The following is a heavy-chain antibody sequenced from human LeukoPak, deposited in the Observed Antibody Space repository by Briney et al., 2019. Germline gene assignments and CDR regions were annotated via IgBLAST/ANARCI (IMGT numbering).Heavy chain of an antibody. V-gene: IGHV3-9*01. J-gene: IGHJ4*02. D-gene: IGHD3-10*01. Sequence: GGSLRLSCAASGFSFDEYAMHWVRQAPGKGLEWVSGISWNGGSRGYEDSVKGRFTISRDNAKNSLYLQMNSLRAEDTAVYYCARDQRVRGVTNDYWGQGTLVTVSS. CDR2: ISWNGGSR. CDR1: GFSFDEYA. CDR3: ARDQRVRGVTNDY.